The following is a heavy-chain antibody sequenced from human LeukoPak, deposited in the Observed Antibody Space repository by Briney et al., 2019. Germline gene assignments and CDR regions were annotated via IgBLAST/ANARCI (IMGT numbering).Heavy chain of an antibody. CDR1: GGSISSYY. Sequence: PSETLSLTCTVSGGSISSYYWSWIRQPPGKGLEWIGCIYTSGSTNYNPSLKSRVTISVDTSKNQFSLKLSSVTAADTAVYYCARVGDGYNDLFDYWGQGTLVTVSS. J-gene: IGHJ4*02. CDR2: IYTSGST. CDR3: ARVGDGYNDLFDY. D-gene: IGHD5-24*01. V-gene: IGHV4-4*08.